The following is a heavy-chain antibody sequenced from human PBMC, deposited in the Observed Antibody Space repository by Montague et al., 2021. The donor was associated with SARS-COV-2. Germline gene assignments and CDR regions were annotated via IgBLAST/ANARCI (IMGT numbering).Heavy chain of an antibody. Sequence: SLRLSCAASRFTFSNFWMHWVRQAPGRGLVWVSHVKHDGSAKPYVASVKGRFAISRDNAKNSLYLQMTSLRAEDTAVYYCARGSTVWYAIFGHYGMDVWGQGTTVTVSS. D-gene: IGHD2-2*01. CDR2: VKHDGSAK. J-gene: IGHJ6*02. V-gene: IGHV3-7*01. CDR1: RFTFSNFW. CDR3: ARGSTVWYAIFGHYGMDV.